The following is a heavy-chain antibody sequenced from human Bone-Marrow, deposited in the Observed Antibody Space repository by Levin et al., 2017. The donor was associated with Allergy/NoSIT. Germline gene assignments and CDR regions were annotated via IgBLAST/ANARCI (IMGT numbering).Heavy chain of an antibody. CDR2: MYHSGNT. CDR1: GDSISGSTYY. J-gene: IGHJ4*02. V-gene: IGHV4-39*01. D-gene: IGHD5-12*01. CDR3: ARQKSYSLDS. Sequence: GSLRLSCTVSGDSISGSTYYWGWIRQPPGKGLEWIGTMYHSGNTYYNPSLKSRVTLSVDTSKNQFSLRLSSVTAADTAVYYCARQKSYSLDSWGQGTLVTVSS.